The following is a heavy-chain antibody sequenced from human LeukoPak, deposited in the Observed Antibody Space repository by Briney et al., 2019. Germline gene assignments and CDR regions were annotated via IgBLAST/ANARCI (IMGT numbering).Heavy chain of an antibody. V-gene: IGHV4-34*01. J-gene: IGHJ4*02. CDR1: GGSFSGYY. Sequence: SETLSLTCAVYGGSFSGYYWSWIRQPPGKGLEWIGEINHSGSTNYNPSLKSRVTISVDTSKNQFSLKLSSVTAADTAVYYCARIGEERSGWVFDYWGQGTLVTVSS. CDR3: ARIGEERSGWVFDY. CDR2: INHSGST. D-gene: IGHD6-19*01.